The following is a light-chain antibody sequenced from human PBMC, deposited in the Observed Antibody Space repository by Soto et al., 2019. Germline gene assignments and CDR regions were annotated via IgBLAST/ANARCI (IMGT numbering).Light chain of an antibody. Sequence: DIQMTQSPSSVSASIGDTVTITCRASQDISNLLAWYQQKPGKAPKLLIYGASTLESVVPSRFSGRGSGTDFTLTISSLQPEDVATYFYQQADSFPLTFGGGTKVEIK. J-gene: IGKJ4*01. V-gene: IGKV1D-12*01. CDR1: QDISNL. CDR3: QQADSFPLT. CDR2: GAS.